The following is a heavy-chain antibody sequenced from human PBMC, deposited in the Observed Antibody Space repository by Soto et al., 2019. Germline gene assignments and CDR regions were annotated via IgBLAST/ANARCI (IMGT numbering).Heavy chain of an antibody. V-gene: IGHV4-38-2*01. CDR3: ARGWYYFDF. CDR1: VEPMTGGYY. CDR2: IYYGGTT. J-gene: IGHJ4*02. Sequence: PSEALSVTCDVPVEPMTGGYYWGWIRQSPGKGLEWIGSIYYGGTTYYNPSLRSRLAISMDTSKNQFSLRLSSVTAADTALYYCARGWYYFDFWGQGTLVTVSS. D-gene: IGHD2-15*01.